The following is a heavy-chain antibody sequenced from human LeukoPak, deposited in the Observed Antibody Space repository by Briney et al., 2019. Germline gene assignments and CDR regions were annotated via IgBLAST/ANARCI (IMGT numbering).Heavy chain of an antibody. CDR2: IYTSGST. J-gene: IGHJ4*02. D-gene: IGHD4/OR15-4a*01. CDR3: ARGPLMVVTLSFDY. V-gene: IGHV4-61*02. Sequence: SETLSLTCTVSGGSISSGSYYWSWIRQPAGKGLEWIGRIYTSGSTNYNPSLKSRVTISVDTSKNQFSLKLSSVTAADTAVYYCARGPLMVVTLSFDYWGQGTLVTVSS. CDR1: GGSISSGSYY.